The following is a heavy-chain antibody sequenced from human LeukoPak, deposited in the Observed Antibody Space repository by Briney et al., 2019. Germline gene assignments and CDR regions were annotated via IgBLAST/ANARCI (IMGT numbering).Heavy chain of an antibody. CDR1: GFSFSSYS. D-gene: IGHD3-10*01. CDR2: ISGSTSTI. Sequence: PGGSLRLSCAVSGFSFSSYSMSWVRQAPGKGLEWVSYISGSTSTIYYADSVKGRFTISRDNAKNSLYLQMNSLRDEDTAVYYCARGGGSGSYSNYWGQGTLVTVSS. V-gene: IGHV3-48*02. J-gene: IGHJ4*02. CDR3: ARGGGSGSYSNY.